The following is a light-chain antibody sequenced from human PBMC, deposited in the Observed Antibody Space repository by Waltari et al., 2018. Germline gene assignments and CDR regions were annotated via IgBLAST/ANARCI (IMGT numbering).Light chain of an antibody. CDR3: EQYNHWPLT. CDR2: TVR. CDR1: RTSGSN. Sequence: EIVMTQSPATLSVSPGERATLSCRSGRTSGSNLAWYQQKPGQAPRLLLHTVRTRAPGVPARFSGSGSGTQFTLTISSLQSEDFAVYYCEQYNHWPLTFGGGTKVEIK. V-gene: IGKV3-15*01. J-gene: IGKJ4*01.